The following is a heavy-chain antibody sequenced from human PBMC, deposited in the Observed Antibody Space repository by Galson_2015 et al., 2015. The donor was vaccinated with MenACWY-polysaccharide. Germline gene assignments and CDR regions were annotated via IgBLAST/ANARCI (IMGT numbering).Heavy chain of an antibody. D-gene: IGHD5-18*01. J-gene: IGHJ4*02. CDR2: IYWDDDK. V-gene: IGHV2-5*02. CDR1: GFSLSTSGVG. Sequence: PALVKPTQPLTLTCTFSGFSLSTSGVGVGWIRQPPGKALEWLALIYWDDDKRYSPSLKSRLTITKDTSKNQVVLTVTNMDPVDTATYYCAHVGGDTAMAHPGYWGQGTLVTVSS. CDR3: AHVGGDTAMAHPGY.